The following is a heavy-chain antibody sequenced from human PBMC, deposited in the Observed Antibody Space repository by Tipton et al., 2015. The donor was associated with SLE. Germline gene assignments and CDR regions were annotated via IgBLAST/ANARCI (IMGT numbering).Heavy chain of an antibody. CDR2: IYYSGST. D-gene: IGHD6-13*01. V-gene: IGHV4-59*08. Sequence: GLVKPSETLSLTCTVSGGSISSYYWSWIRQPPGKGLEWIGYIYYSGSTNYNPSLKSRVTISVDTSKNQFSLKLSSVTAADTAVYYCARWRAATDYYYYGMDVWGQGTTVTVSS. CDR3: ARWRAATDYYYYGMDV. J-gene: IGHJ6*02. CDR1: GGSISSYY.